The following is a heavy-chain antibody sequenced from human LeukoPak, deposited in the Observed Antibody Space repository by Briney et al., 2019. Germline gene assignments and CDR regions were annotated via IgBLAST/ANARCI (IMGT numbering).Heavy chain of an antibody. J-gene: IGHJ4*02. CDR3: VRRTSGSYSDY. CDR1: VGSISSSSVY. V-gene: IGHV4-39*01. CDR2: ISYSGSTT. D-gene: IGHD1-26*01. Sequence: SETLSLTCTVSVGSISSSSVYWGWIRRPPGKGLEWIATISYSGSTTSYNPSLKSRVTISVDTSKNQFSLKLNSVTAADTAVYYCVRRTSGSYSDYWGQGTLVTVSS.